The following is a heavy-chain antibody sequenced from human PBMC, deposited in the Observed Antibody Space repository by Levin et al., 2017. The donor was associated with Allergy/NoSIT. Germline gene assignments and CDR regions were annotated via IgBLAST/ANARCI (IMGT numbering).Heavy chain of an antibody. CDR1: GFTFGDYA. CDR2: IRSKAYGGTR. CDR3: TSFTLGMVSPGGMDV. J-gene: IGHJ6*02. D-gene: IGHD2-8*01. Sequence: GESLKISCTASGFTFGDYAMSWFRQAPGKGLEWVGFIRSKAYGGTREYAASVKGRFTISRDDSKSIAYLQMNSLKTEDTAVYYCTSFTLGMVSPGGMDVWGQGTTVTVSS. V-gene: IGHV3-49*03.